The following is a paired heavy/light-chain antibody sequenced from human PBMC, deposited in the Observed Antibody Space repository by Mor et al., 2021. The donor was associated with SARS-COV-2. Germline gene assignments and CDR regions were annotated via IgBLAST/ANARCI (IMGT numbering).Light chain of an antibody. J-gene: IGKJ2*01. Sequence: DIQMTQSPSSLSASVGDRVTITCRASQSISSYLNWYQQKPGKAPKLLIYAASSLQSGVPSRFSGSGSGTDFTLTISSLQPEDFATYYCQQSYSTGGYTFGQGTKLEIK. CDR3: QQSYSTGGYT. V-gene: IGKV1-39*01. CDR1: QSISSY. CDR2: AAS.
Heavy chain of an antibody. CDR1: GFSLSNARMG. D-gene: IGHD2-8*01. V-gene: IGHV2-26*01. J-gene: IGHJ4*02. CDR3: ARILSIGYCTNGVCYNLFDY. CDR2: IFSNDEK. Sequence: QVTLKESGPVLVKPTETLTLTCTVSGFSLSNARMGVSWIRQPPGKALEWLAHIFSNDEKSYSTSLKSRLTISKDTSKSQVVLTMTNMDPVDTATYYCARILSIGYCTNGVCYNLFDYWGQGTLVTVSS.